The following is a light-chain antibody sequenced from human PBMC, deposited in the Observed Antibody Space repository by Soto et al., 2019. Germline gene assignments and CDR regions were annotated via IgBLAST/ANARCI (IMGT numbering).Light chain of an antibody. Sequence: QSALTQPASVSGSPGQSITISCTGTSSNVGSYNLVSWYQQFPGKAPKLIIFEVSKRPSGVSNRFSGSKSGNTAALTISGLQTEDEAVYYCCSYAGSSTVIFGGGTKLTVL. CDR3: CSYAGSSTVI. CDR2: EVS. V-gene: IGLV2-23*02. J-gene: IGLJ2*01. CDR1: SSNVGSYNL.